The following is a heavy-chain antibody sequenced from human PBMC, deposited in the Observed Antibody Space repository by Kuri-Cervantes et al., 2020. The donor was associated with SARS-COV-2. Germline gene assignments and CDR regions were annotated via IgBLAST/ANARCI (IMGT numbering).Heavy chain of an antibody. CDR1: GFTFDDYT. CDR2: ISWDVGST. D-gene: IGHD3-22*01. J-gene: IGHJ6*02. Sequence: GGSLRLSCAASGFTFDDYTMHWVRQAPGKGLEWASLISWDVGSTYYADSVKGRFTISSDNAKNTLYLQMNSLRAEDTAVYYCAKGLKRITMIVVEVFDGMDVWGQGTTVTVSS. V-gene: IGHV3-43*01. CDR3: AKGLKRITMIVVEVFDGMDV.